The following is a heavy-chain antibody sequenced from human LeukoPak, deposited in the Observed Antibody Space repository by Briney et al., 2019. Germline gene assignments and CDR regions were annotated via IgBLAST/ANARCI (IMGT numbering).Heavy chain of an antibody. CDR2: FSGSGGST. V-gene: IGHV3-23*01. CDR1: GFTFSSYA. J-gene: IGHJ4*02. D-gene: IGHD3-10*01. CDR3: ARALMVRGVIINNFDY. Sequence: PGGSLRLSCAASGFTFSSYAMSWVRQAPGKGLECISGFSGSGGSTYYADSVKGRFTISRDNSKNTLYLQMNSLRAEDTAVYYCARALMVRGVIINNFDYWGQGTLVTVSP.